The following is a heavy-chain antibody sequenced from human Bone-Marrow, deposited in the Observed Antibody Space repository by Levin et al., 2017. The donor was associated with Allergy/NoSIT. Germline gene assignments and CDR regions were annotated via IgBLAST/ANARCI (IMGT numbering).Heavy chain of an antibody. CDR2: ISYDGSNK. CDR1: GFTFSSYA. Sequence: GASVKVSCAASGFTFSSYAMHWVRQAPGKGLEWVAVISYDGSNKYYADSVKGRFTISRDNSKNTLYLQMNSLRAEDTAVYYCAVGLLYSSPQRAYYYGMDVWGQGTTVTVSS. D-gene: IGHD6-13*01. CDR3: AVGLLYSSPQRAYYYGMDV. V-gene: IGHV3-30*04. J-gene: IGHJ6*02.